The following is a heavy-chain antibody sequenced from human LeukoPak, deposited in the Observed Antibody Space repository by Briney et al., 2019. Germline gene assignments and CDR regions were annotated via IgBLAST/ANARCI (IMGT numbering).Heavy chain of an antibody. J-gene: IGHJ6*03. D-gene: IGHD5-18*01. CDR3: ARTYFTALWYYYYMDV. Sequence: SETLSLTCTVSGGSISSYFWSWIRQPPGKGLEWIGYIYYSGSTNYNPSLKSRVTISVDTSKNQFSLKLSSVTAADTALYYCARTYFTALWYYYYMDVWGKGTTVTVSS. V-gene: IGHV4-59*01. CDR2: IYYSGST. CDR1: GGSISSYF.